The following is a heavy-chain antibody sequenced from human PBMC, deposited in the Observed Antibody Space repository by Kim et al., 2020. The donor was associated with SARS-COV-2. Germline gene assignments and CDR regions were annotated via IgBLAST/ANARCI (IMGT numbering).Heavy chain of an antibody. CDR1: GGSISSGGYY. CDR3: ARGRGDGWIGYFDY. D-gene: IGHD2-21*02. Sequence: SETLSLTCTVSGGSISSGGYYWSWIRQHPGKGLEWIGYNYYSGSTYYNPSLKSRVTISVDTSKNQFSLKLSSVTAADTAVYYCARGRGDGWIGYFDYWGQGTLVTVSS. J-gene: IGHJ4*02. CDR2: NYYSGST. V-gene: IGHV4-31*03.